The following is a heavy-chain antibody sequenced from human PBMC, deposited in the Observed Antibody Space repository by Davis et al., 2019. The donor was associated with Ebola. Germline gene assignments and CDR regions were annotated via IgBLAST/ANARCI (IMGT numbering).Heavy chain of an antibody. J-gene: IGHJ4*02. D-gene: IGHD5-12*01. Sequence: GGSLRLSCAASGFTFSNYEMNWVRQAPGKGLEWISYISTGSKTIYYADSVRGRFSISRDNAKNSLYLQMNSLRIEDTALYYCARGLYSPSSAPLDYRGQGTPVTVSS. CDR1: GFTFSNYE. V-gene: IGHV3-48*03. CDR2: ISTGSKTI. CDR3: ARGLYSPSSAPLDY.